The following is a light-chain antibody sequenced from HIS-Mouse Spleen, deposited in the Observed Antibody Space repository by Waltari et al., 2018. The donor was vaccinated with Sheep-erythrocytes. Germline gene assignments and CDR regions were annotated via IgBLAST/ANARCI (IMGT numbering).Light chain of an antibody. V-gene: IGKV4-1*01. Sequence: DIVMTQSPDSLAVSLGERATINCKSSQSVLYSSNNKNYLAWYQQKPGQPPKRPIYWASTRESGVPDRFSGSGSGTDFTLTISSLQAEDVAVYYCQQYYSTLTFGGGTKVEIK. CDR3: QQYYSTLT. J-gene: IGKJ4*01. CDR2: WAS. CDR1: QSVLYSSNNKNY.